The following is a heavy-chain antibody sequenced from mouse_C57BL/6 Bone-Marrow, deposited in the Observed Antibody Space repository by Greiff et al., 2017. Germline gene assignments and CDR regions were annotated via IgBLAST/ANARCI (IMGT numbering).Heavy chain of an antibody. V-gene: IGHV1-55*01. CDR3: ARGGLYDGYYWYFDV. J-gene: IGHJ1*03. CDR1: GYTFTSYW. D-gene: IGHD2-3*01. CDR2: IYPGSGST. Sequence: VQLQQPGAELVKPGASVKMSCKASGYTFTSYWITWVKQRPGQGLEWIGDIYPGSGSTNYNEKFKSKATLTVDTSSSTAYMQLSSLTSEASAVYYGARGGLYDGYYWYFDVWGTGTTVTVSS.